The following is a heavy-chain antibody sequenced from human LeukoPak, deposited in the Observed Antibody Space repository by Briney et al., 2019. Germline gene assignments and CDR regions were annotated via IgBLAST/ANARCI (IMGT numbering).Heavy chain of an antibody. V-gene: IGHV1-2*02. Sequence: ASVKVSCKASGYTFTGHYIHWVRQAPGQGLEWVGWVNPKGGGTNYAQKFLDRVTMTTDMSISTAYMELIRLRSRDTAVYFCARGSSKYVFGYYMDVWGKGTSIIVSS. CDR3: ARGSSKYVFGYYMDV. CDR2: VNPKGGGT. CDR1: GYTFTGHY. D-gene: IGHD4-11*01. J-gene: IGHJ6*03.